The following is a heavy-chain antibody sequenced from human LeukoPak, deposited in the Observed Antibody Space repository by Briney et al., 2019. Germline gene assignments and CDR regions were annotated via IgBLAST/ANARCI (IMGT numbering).Heavy chain of an antibody. CDR1: GYTFTSYY. CDR3: ARGYYYGSGSYYNYKQGYYYYYYMDV. D-gene: IGHD3-10*01. CDR2: INPSGGST. J-gene: IGHJ6*03. V-gene: IGHV1-46*01. Sequence: ASVKVSCKASGYTFTSYYMHWVRQAPGQGLEWMGIINPSGGSTSYAQKFQGRVTMTRDMSTSTVYMELSSLRSEDTAVYYCARGYYYGSGSYYNYKQGYYYYYYMDVWGKGTTVTISS.